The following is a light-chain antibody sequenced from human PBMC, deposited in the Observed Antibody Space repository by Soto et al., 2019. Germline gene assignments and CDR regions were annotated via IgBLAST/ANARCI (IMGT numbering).Light chain of an antibody. CDR2: GNE. V-gene: IGLV1-40*01. CDR1: SSNIGAGYD. CDR3: QSYDSSLSGSYV. J-gene: IGLJ1*01. Sequence: QSVLTQPPSMSGAPGQRLTISCTGTSSNIGAGYDVHWYQQLPGTAPKVLIFGNENRPSGVPERFSGSRSGTSAYLAITGLQAEDEADYYCQSYDSSLSGSYVFGSGTKVTVL.